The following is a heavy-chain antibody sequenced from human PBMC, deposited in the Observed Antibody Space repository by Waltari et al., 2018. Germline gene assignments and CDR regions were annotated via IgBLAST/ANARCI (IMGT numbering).Heavy chain of an antibody. CDR3: ATPHSEYSSFSYDY. Sequence: EVQLVQSGAEVKKPGATVKISCKASGYTFTDYYMHWVQQAPGKGLEWMGRVDPEDGETIYAEKFQGRVTITADTSTDTAYMELSSLRSEDMAVYYCATPHSEYSSFSYDYWGQGTLVTVSS. CDR2: VDPEDGET. J-gene: IGHJ4*02. V-gene: IGHV1-69-2*01. D-gene: IGHD6-6*01. CDR1: GYTFTDYY.